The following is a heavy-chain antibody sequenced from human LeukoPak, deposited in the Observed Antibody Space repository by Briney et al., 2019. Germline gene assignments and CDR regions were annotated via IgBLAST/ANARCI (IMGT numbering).Heavy chain of an antibody. J-gene: IGHJ5*02. CDR3: VREAGYCASVCLKSNWFDP. V-gene: IGHV3-23*01. Sequence: GGALRLSCAASGFPFSNHAMSWVRQPPGKGLEWVAAISNGNTYYADSVRGRFAISRDDSKNMVYLQMNSLRDEDTALYYCVREAGYCASVCLKSNWFDPWGQGTQVTVSS. D-gene: IGHD2-15*01. CDR2: ISNGNT. CDR1: GFPFSNHA.